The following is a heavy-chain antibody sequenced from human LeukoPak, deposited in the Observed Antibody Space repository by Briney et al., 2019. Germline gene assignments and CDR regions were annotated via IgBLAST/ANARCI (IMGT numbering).Heavy chain of an antibody. J-gene: IGHJ4*02. Sequence: GESLKISCKGSGYRFTNYWIGWVRQMPGKGLEWMGIIYPGDSDTRYSPSFEGQVTISADKSITTAYLQWSSLKASDTAVYYCARQITDQSSGYDSIDYWGQGTLVTVSS. D-gene: IGHD5-12*01. CDR1: GYRFTNYW. CDR3: ARQITDQSSGYDSIDY. V-gene: IGHV5-51*01. CDR2: IYPGDSDT.